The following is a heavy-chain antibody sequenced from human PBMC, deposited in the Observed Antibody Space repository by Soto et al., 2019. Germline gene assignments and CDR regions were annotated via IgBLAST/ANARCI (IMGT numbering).Heavy chain of an antibody. CDR2: INPNSGGT. D-gene: IGHD3-22*01. Sequence: ASVKVSCKASGYTFTGYYMHWVRQAPGQGLEWMGWINPNSGGTNYAQKFQGWVTMTRDTSISTAYMELSRLRSDDTAVYYCARERVGVITHGLDVWRKGTTVTVSS. CDR1: GYTFTGYY. J-gene: IGHJ6*01. CDR3: ARERVGVITHGLDV. V-gene: IGHV1-2*04.